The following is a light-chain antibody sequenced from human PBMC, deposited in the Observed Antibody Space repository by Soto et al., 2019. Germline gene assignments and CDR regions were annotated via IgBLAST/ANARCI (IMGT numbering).Light chain of an antibody. V-gene: IGLV2-14*01. CDR3: CSFTSRSTWL. CDR2: EVS. J-gene: IGLJ3*02. Sequence: QSALTQPASVSGSPGQSVTISCTGTGTDVGGYNYVSWYQHHPGKAPKLMIYEVSNRPPGVSNRFSGSKSGNTASLSISGLQTEDEADYYCCSFTSRSTWLFGGGTKL. CDR1: GTDVGGYNY.